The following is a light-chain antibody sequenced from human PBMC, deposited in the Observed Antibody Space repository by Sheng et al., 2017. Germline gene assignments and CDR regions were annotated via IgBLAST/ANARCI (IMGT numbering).Light chain of an antibody. CDR3: ASWDDSLNAWV. J-gene: IGLJ3*02. V-gene: IGLV1-44*01. CDR1: SSNIQSNT. CDR2: HTD. Sequence: QSVLTQPPSASGTPGQTVTISCSGSSSNIQSNTGHWYQQLPGTAPKLLIYHTDQRPSGVPDRFSGSRSGTSASLVIGELRSEDEADYYCASWDDSLNAWVFGGGPKLTVL.